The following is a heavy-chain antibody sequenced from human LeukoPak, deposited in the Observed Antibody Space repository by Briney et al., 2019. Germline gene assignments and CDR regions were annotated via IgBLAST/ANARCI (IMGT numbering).Heavy chain of an antibody. CDR1: GGSISSYY. D-gene: IGHD5-24*01. V-gene: IGHV4-59*01. CDR2: IYYTGST. J-gene: IGHJ4*02. CDR3: AREDGYSQADS. Sequence: PSETLSLTCTVSGGSISSYYWNWIRQPPGKGLEWIGYIYYTGSTYYNPSLKSRVTISLDTSKNQFSLTLSSVTAADTAVYYCAREDGYSQADSWGQGILVTVSS.